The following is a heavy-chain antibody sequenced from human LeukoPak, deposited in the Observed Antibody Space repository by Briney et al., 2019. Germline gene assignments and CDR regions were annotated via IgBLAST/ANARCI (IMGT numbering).Heavy chain of an antibody. D-gene: IGHD2-21*02. CDR3: ARDSDSQAAAVVTATVGFDP. V-gene: IGHV1-46*01. CDR2: INPSGGST. Sequence: GASVKVSCKASGYTFTSYYMHWVRQAPGQGLEWMGIINPSGGSTSYAQKFQGRVTMTRDTSTSTVYMELSSLRSEDTAVYYCARDSDSQAAAVVTATVGFDPWGQGTLVTVSS. J-gene: IGHJ5*02. CDR1: GYTFTSYY.